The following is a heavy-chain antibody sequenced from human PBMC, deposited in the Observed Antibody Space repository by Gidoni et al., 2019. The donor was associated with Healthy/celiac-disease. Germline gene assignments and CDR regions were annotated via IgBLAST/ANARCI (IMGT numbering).Heavy chain of an antibody. D-gene: IGHD2-15*01. V-gene: IGHV4-31*03. Sequence: QVQLQESGPRLVKPSQTPSPTCTVPGGSLISGGYYWSWIRPHPGKGLEWIGYIYYSGSTYYNPSLKRRVTISVDTSKNQFSLKLSSVTAADTAVYYCASYGCSGGSCYSRAGNWFDPWGQGTLVTVSS. CDR1: GGSLISGGYY. J-gene: IGHJ5*02. CDR3: ASYGCSGGSCYSRAGNWFDP. CDR2: IYYSGST.